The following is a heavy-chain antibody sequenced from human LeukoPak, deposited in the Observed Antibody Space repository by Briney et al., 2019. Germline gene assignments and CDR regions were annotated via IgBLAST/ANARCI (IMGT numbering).Heavy chain of an antibody. CDR3: AKAKKSDDYYFDY. CDR1: GFTFSTYA. J-gene: IGHJ4*02. CDR2: INNSGGST. Sequence: GSLRLSCAASGFTFSTYAMSWVRPAPGKGLEWVSTINNSGGSTYYADSVKGRFTISRDNSKNTLYLQMNSLRAEDTALYYCAKAKKSDDYYFDYWGQGTLVTVSS. V-gene: IGHV3-23*01. D-gene: IGHD3-3*01.